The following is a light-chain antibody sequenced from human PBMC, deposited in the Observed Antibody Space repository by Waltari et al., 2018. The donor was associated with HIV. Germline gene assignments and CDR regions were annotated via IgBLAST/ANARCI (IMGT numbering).Light chain of an antibody. V-gene: IGLV2-23*02. CDR1: SSDVGGYNL. Sequence: QSALTQPASVSGSPGQSITISCTGTSSDVGGYNLVSWYQQHPGQAPKLMIYEVSKRPSGVSNRFSGSKSGNTASLTISGLQAEDEADYYCCAYAGSTTYVIFGGGTKLTVL. J-gene: IGLJ2*01. CDR3: CAYAGSTTYVI. CDR2: EVS.